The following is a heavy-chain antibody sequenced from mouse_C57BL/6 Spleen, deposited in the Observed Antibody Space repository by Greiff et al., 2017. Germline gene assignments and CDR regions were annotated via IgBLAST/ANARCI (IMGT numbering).Heavy chain of an antibody. CDR1: GFSFNTYA. D-gene: IGHD1-1*01. CDR3: VRHAVYYYGSSYWWYFDV. V-gene: IGHV10-1*01. CDR2: IRSKSNNYAT. J-gene: IGHJ1*03. Sequence: EVQLVESGGGLVQPKGSLKLSCAASGFSFNTYAMNWVRQAPGKGLEWVARIRSKSNNYATYYADSVKDRFTISRDDSESMLYLQMNNLKTEDTAMYYGVRHAVYYYGSSYWWYFDVWGTGTTVTVSS.